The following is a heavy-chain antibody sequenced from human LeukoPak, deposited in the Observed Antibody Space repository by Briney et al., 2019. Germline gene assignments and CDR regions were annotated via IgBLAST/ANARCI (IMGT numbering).Heavy chain of an antibody. D-gene: IGHD6-13*01. Sequence: ASVKVSCKASGGTFSSYGISWVRQAPGQGLEWMGWISAYNGNTNYAQKLQGRVTMTTDTSTSTAYMELRSLRSDDTAVYYCARVLYSSSWYYFDYWGQGTLVTVSS. CDR1: GGTFSSYG. CDR2: ISAYNGNT. J-gene: IGHJ4*02. CDR3: ARVLYSSSWYYFDY. V-gene: IGHV1-18*01.